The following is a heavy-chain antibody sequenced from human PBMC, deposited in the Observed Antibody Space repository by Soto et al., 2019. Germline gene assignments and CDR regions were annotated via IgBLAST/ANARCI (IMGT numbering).Heavy chain of an antibody. CDR2: ISYDGSNK. J-gene: IGHJ6*02. CDR3: ARESYGMDV. Sequence: GGCLSPSRADSGFTCSSYALPWVRQAPGKGLEWVAVISYDGSNKYYADSVKGRFTISRDNSKNTLYLQMNSLRAEDTAVYYCARESYGMDVWGQGTTVTVSS. CDR1: GFTCSSYA. V-gene: IGHV3-30-3*01.